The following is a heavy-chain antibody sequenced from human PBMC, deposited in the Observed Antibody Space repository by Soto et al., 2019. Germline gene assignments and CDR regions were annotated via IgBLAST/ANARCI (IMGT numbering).Heavy chain of an antibody. V-gene: IGHV1-2*04. D-gene: IGHD3-22*01. CDR3: ARGREPIYYDSSGYSNHFDY. CDR2: INPNSGGT. CDR1: GYMFTTYG. Sequence: ASVKVSCKASGYMFTTYGISWVRQAPGQGLEWMGWINPNSGGTNYAQKFQGWVTMTRDTSISTAYMELSRLRSDDTAVYYCARGREPIYYDSSGYSNHFDYWGQGTLVTVSS. J-gene: IGHJ4*02.